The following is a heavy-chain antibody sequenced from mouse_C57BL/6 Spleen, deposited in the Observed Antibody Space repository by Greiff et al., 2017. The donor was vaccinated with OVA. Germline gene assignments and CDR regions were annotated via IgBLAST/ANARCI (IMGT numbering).Heavy chain of an antibody. V-gene: IGHV5-9*01. J-gene: IGHJ2*01. CDR2: ISGGGGNT. Sequence: EVMLVESGGGLVKPGGSLKLSCAASGFTFSSYTMSWVRQTPEKRLEWVATISGGGGNTYYPDSVKGRFPISRDNAKNTLYLQMSSLRSEDTALYYCARQPNWDGYYFDYWGQGTTLTVSS. CDR3: ARQPNWDGYYFDY. CDR1: GFTFSSYT. D-gene: IGHD4-1*01.